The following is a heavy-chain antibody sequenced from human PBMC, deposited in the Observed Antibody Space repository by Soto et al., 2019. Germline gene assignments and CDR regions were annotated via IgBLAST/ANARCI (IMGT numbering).Heavy chain of an antibody. V-gene: IGHV5-10-1*04. CDR3: ARHPDCSSTSCPRLGMDV. Sequence: GESLKISCKGSGYSFTSYWISWVRQMPGKGLEWMGRIDPSDSYTNYSPSFQGQVTISADKSISTAYLQWSSLKASDTAMYYCARHPDCSSTSCPRLGMDVWGQGTTVTVSS. D-gene: IGHD2-2*01. CDR2: IDPSDSYT. J-gene: IGHJ6*02. CDR1: GYSFTSYW.